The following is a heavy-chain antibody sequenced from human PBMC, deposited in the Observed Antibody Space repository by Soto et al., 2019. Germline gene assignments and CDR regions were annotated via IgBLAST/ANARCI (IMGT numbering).Heavy chain of an antibody. D-gene: IGHD4-17*01. V-gene: IGHV2-5*02. CDR3: AHAGDYDLLTFDH. CDR2: IYWDDDK. J-gene: IGHJ4*02. Sequence: QITLKESGPTLVRPAQTLTLTCDFSGFSLSTYHMGVAWIRQPPGKALARLALIYWDDDKRYSPSLKDRLAISKDTSSNQVVLTITNMDPGDTATYFCAHAGDYDLLTFDHWGPGTLVTVSS. CDR1: GFSLSTYHMG.